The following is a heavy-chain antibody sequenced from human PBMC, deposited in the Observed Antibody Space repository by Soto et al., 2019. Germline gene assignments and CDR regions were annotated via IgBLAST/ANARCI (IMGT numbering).Heavy chain of an antibody. D-gene: IGHD1-26*01. CDR2: IYHSGST. Sequence: SEALSLTCTVSGGSMSSDDYYWSWIRQPPGKGLEWIGYIYHSGSTDYNRSLKSRVTISVDTSKNQFSLRLSSVTAADTAVYYCVREWAVGANKDAPWGQGTLVLVSS. J-gene: IGHJ5*02. V-gene: IGHV4-30-4*01. CDR1: GGSMSSDDYY. CDR3: VREWAVGANKDAP.